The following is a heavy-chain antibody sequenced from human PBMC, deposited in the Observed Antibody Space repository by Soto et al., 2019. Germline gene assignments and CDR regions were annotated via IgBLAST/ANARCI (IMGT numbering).Heavy chain of an antibody. V-gene: IGHV4-4*02. D-gene: IGHD4-17*01. Sequence: PSETLSLTCAVSGGSISSSNWWSWVRQSPRKGLEWIGEVHQSGSTNYSPSLKSRVTISVDKSKNQISLNLRSVNAADTAVYYCAKHAVKGHYFDNWGQGNLVTVSS. J-gene: IGHJ4*02. CDR2: VHQSGST. CDR3: AKHAVKGHYFDN. CDR1: GGSISSSNW.